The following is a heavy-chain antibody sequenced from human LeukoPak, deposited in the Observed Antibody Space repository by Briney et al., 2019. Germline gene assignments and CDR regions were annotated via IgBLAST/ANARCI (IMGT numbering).Heavy chain of an antibody. CDR2: ISAYNGNT. CDR1: GYTFTSYG. V-gene: IGHV1-18*01. J-gene: IGHJ3*02. D-gene: IGHD5-24*01. CDR3: ARVGDGYNYRTDAFDI. Sequence: SVKVSCKASGYTFTSYGISWVRQAPGQGLEWMGWISAYNGNTNYAQKLQGRVTMTTDTSTSTAYMELRSLRSDDTAVYYCARVGDGYNYRTDAFDIWGQGTMVTVSS.